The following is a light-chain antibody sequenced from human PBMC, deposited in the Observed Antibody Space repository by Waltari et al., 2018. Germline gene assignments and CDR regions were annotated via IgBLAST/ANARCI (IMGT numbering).Light chain of an antibody. V-gene: IGLV2-14*03. CDR1: SSDVGGYQY. CDR3: ISYTSSRHYV. CDR2: VVS. J-gene: IGLJ1*01. Sequence: QSALTQPASVSGSPGQSITISCTGSSSDVGGYQYVYWYQQHPGKAPKLIIFVVSVRPFGVSTRFSGSKSGNTASLTISGLQPDDEADYHCISYTSSRHYVFGSGTKVIVL.